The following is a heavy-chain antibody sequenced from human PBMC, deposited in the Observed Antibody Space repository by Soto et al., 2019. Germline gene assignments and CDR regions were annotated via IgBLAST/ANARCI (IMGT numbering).Heavy chain of an antibody. D-gene: IGHD3-16*01. V-gene: IGHV3-30*18. Sequence: GGSLRLSCAASGFTFSSYGMHWVCQAQGKGLEWVAVISYDGSNKYYADSVKGRFTISRDNSKNTLYLQMNSLRAEDTAVYYCAKDISVWGFPSVTPDNWGQGTLVTVSS. CDR3: AKDISVWGFPSVTPDN. CDR2: ISYDGSNK. CDR1: GFTFSSYG. J-gene: IGHJ4*02.